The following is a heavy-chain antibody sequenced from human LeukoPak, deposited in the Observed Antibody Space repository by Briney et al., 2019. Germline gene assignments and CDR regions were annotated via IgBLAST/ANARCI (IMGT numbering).Heavy chain of an antibody. CDR2: ISWNSGSI. CDR1: GFTFDDYA. D-gene: IGHD6-19*01. CDR3: AKDNGSGWAELDY. Sequence: GGSLRLSCAASGFTFDDYAMHWVRQAPGKGLEWVSGISWNSGSIGYADSVKGRFTISRDNAKNSLYLQMNSLRAEDTALYYCAKDNGSGWAELDYWGQGTLVTVFS. V-gene: IGHV3-9*01. J-gene: IGHJ4*02.